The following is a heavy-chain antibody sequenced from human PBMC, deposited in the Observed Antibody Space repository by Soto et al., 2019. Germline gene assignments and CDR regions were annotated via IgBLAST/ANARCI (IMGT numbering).Heavy chain of an antibody. CDR1: GFTFSAYA. J-gene: IGHJ4*02. CDR2: INVDDST. V-gene: IGHV3-23*01. CDR3: AKNYYFDH. Sequence: EVQLLESGGGLVQPGGSLRLSCAASGFTFSAYAMSWVRQAPGKGLEWVSSINVDDSTYYADSVKGRFTISRDNSKSTVLLELSSLRVEDTATFYCAKNYYFDHWGQGTQVTVSS.